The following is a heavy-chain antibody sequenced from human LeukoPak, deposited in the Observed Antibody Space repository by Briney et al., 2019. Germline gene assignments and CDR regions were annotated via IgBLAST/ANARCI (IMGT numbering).Heavy chain of an antibody. Sequence: ASVKVSCKASGYTFTSYAINWVQQAPGQDLEWMGWIKTNTGNPTYAQGFTGRFVFSLDTSVSTAYLQIDSLKAEDTAVYYCARDVGRIEWLVPKWFDPWGQGTLVTVSS. CDR1: GYTFTSYA. CDR2: IKTNTGNP. CDR3: ARDVGRIEWLVPKWFDP. D-gene: IGHD6-6*01. V-gene: IGHV7-4-1*01. J-gene: IGHJ5*02.